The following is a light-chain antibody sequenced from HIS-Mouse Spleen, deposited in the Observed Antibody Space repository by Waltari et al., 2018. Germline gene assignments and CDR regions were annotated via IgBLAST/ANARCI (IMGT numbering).Light chain of an antibody. CDR1: SSTIGSNT. CDR2: SNN. CDR3: AAWDDSLNGNYV. V-gene: IGLV1-44*01. Sequence: QSVLTQPPSASGTPGQRVTISCSGSSSTIGSNTVTWYQQLPGTAPKLIIYSNNQRPSGVPDRFSGSKSGTSASLAISGLQSEDEADYYCAAWDDSLNGNYVFGTGTKVTVL. J-gene: IGLJ1*01.